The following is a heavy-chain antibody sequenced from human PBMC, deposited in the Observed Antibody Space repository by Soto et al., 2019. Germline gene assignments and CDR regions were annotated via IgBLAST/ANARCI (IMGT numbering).Heavy chain of an antibody. V-gene: IGHV4-59*01. CDR1: GGSISSYY. CDR3: ARYSSSWYLFDY. D-gene: IGHD6-13*01. Sequence: SETLSLTCTVSGGSISSYYWSWIRQPPGKGLEWIGYIYYSGSTNYNPSLKSRVTISVDTSKNQFSLKLSSVTAADTAVYYCARYSSSWYLFDYWGQGTLVTVYS. J-gene: IGHJ4*02. CDR2: IYYSGST.